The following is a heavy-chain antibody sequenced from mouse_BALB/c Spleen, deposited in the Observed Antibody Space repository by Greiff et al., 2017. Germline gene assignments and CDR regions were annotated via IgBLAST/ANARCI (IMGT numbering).Heavy chain of an antibody. CDR2: IWAGGST. V-gene: IGHV2-9*02. D-gene: IGHD1-1*01. CDR3: ARSFIYYYGSTYAMDY. Sequence: VKLMESGPGLVAPSQSLSITCTVSGFSLTSYGVHWVRQPPGKGLEWLGVIWAGGSTNYNSALMSRLSISKDNSKSQVFLKMNSLQTDDTAMYYCARSFIYYYGSTYAMDYWGQGTSVTVSS. CDR1: GFSLTSYG. J-gene: IGHJ4*01.